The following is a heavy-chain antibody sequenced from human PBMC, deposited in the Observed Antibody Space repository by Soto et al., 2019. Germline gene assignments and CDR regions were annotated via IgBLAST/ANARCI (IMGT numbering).Heavy chain of an antibody. CDR2: ISGSGGST. J-gene: IGHJ6*02. CDR3: ARDMYSSSWYFYYYSRDV. V-gene: IGHV3-23*01. Sequence: EVQLLESGGGLVQPGGSLRVSCAASGFTFSSYAMSWVRQAPGKGLEWVSAISGSGGSTYYADSVKGRFTISRDNSKNTLYLQMNSLRAEDTAVYYCARDMYSSSWYFYYYSRDVWGQGTTVTVSS. CDR1: GFTFSSYA. D-gene: IGHD6-13*01.